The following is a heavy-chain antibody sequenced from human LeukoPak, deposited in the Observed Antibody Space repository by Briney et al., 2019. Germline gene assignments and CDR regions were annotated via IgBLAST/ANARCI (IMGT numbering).Heavy chain of an antibody. CDR3: AFDYASGSWLGFDH. V-gene: IGHV3-48*04. CDR2: FTSSSTI. Sequence: YPGGSLRLSCAASGFTFSSYSMSWVRQAPGKGLEWVSYFTSSSTIYYADSVKGRFTISRDNSKNTVYLQMSSLRAEDTAEYYCAFDYASGSWLGFDHWGQGTLVIVSS. J-gene: IGHJ4*02. D-gene: IGHD3-10*01. CDR1: GFTFSSYS.